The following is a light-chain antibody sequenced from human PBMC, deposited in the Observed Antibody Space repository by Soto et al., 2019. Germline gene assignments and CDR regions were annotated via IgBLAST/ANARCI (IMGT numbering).Light chain of an antibody. CDR1: QSVSSNH. CDR3: QQYGSSPPWT. J-gene: IGKJ1*01. CDR2: GGS. Sequence: EIVLTQSPDTLSLSPGERATLSCRASQSVSSNHLAWYQQKPGQAPRLLIYGGSSRATGIPVRFSGSGSGTDSTLTISRLEPEDFAVYYCQQYGSSPPWTFGQGTKVDIK. V-gene: IGKV3-20*01.